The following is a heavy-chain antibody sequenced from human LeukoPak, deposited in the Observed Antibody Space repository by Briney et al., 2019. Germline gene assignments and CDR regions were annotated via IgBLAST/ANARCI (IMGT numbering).Heavy chain of an antibody. D-gene: IGHD3-3*01. V-gene: IGHV4-59*11. J-gene: IGHJ5*01. CDR3: ARDADFWRFDS. Sequence: SETLSLTCTVSGDSSSSHYWSWIRQPPGKGLEWIGYIYYSGTTNYNPSLKTRVSISLDASKNQLSLELTSVTAADTAVYYCARDADFWRFDSWGQGTLVTVSS. CDR2: IYYSGTT. CDR1: GDSSSSHY.